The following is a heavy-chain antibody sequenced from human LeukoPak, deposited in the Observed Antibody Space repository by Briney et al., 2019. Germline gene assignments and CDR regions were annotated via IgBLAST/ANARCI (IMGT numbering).Heavy chain of an antibody. Sequence: GESLKISCKGSGYIFTSYWIGWVRQMPGKGLEWMGIIYPGDSDTRYSPSFQGQVTISADKSISTAYLQWRSLKASDTAMYYCARLDRGATSGGYYYYGMDVWGQGTTVTVSS. CDR2: IYPGDSDT. CDR1: GYIFTSYW. J-gene: IGHJ6*02. CDR3: ARLDRGATSGGYYYYGMDV. V-gene: IGHV5-51*01. D-gene: IGHD1-26*01.